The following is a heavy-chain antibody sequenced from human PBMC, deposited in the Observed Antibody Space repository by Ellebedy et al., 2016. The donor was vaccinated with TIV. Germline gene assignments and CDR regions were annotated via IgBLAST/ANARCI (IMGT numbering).Heavy chain of an antibody. CDR2: VKQDGSEE. CDR3: ARDQWLGRAYYFDY. Sequence: GESLKISCEASGFTFSNYWMTWVRQAPGRGLEWVANVKQDGSEENYVDSVKGRFSISRDNTENSLYVQMNSLRPEDTAVYYCARDQWLGRAYYFDYWGRGTLVTVSS. J-gene: IGHJ4*02. CDR1: GFTFSNYW. V-gene: IGHV3-7*01. D-gene: IGHD6-19*01.